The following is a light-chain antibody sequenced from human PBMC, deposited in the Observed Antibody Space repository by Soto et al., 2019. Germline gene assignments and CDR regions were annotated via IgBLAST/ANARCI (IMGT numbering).Light chain of an antibody. CDR1: QSLLDSDDGNTY. CDR3: MQRIEFPLT. V-gene: IGKV2-40*01. J-gene: IGKJ4*01. Sequence: DILMTHTPLSLTVTPGEPASISCRSSQSLLDSDDGNTYLDWYLQKPGQSPQLLIYTVSYRASGVPDRFSGSGSGTDFTLKISRVEAEDVGVYYCMQRIEFPLTFGGGTKVEIK. CDR2: TVS.